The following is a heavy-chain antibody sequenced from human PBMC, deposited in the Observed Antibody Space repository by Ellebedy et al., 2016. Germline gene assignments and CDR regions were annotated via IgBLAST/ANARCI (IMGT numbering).Heavy chain of an antibody. J-gene: IGHJ4*02. V-gene: IGHV1-8*02. CDR3: ARGRTYYDILTG. CDR1: GGTFSSYA. Sequence: ASVKVSCXASGGTFSSYAISWVRQATGQGLEWMGWMNPNSGNTGYAQKFQGRVTMTRNTSISTAYMELSSLRSEDTAVYYCARGRTYYDILTGWGQGTLVTVSS. D-gene: IGHD3-9*01. CDR2: MNPNSGNT.